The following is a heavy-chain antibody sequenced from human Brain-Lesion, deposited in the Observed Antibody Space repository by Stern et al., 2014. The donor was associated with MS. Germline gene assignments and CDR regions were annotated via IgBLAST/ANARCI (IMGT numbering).Heavy chain of an antibody. CDR2: VNNDGRRT. D-gene: IGHD3-10*01. CDR1: GFTFSNYW. CDR3: ARGERWFDS. Sequence: VQLVESGGGLVQPGGSLRLSGAPFGFTFSNYWRHWVGQAPGKGRVWVSRVNNDGRRTSYADSVKGRFTMSRDNAKNTLYLQMNSLRVEDTAIYYCARGERWFDSWGQGTLVTVSS. V-gene: IGHV3-74*02. J-gene: IGHJ5*01.